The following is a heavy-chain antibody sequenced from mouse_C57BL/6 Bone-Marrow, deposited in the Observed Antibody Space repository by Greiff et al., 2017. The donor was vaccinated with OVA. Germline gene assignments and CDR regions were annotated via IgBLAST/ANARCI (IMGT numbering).Heavy chain of an antibody. V-gene: IGHV1-69*01. CDR3: ARTAQATGTYDYFDY. J-gene: IGHJ2*01. D-gene: IGHD3-2*02. CDR2: IDPSDSYT. Sequence: QVQLQQPGAELVMPGASVKLSCKASGYTFTSYWMHWVKQRPGQGLEWIGEIDPSDSYTNYNQKFTGKSTLTVDKSSSTAYMQLSSLTSEDSAVYYCARTAQATGTYDYFDYWGQGTTLTVSS. CDR1: GYTFTSYW.